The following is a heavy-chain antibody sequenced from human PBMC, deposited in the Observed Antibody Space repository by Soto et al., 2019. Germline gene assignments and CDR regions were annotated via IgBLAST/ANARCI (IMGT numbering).Heavy chain of an antibody. CDR2: ISHDATQK. V-gene: IGHV3-30-3*01. D-gene: IGHD1-20*01. CDR3: GRGPDNGAFDI. CDR1: GFSVSEYV. J-gene: IGHJ3*02. Sequence: QVQLVESGGGVVQPGRSLRLSCAASGFSVSEYVIHWVRQAPGKGLEWVADISHDATQKDYADSVKGRITLSRDNSKNSVYLQMKSLRVEDTAVYYCGRGPDNGAFDIWGEGTMSTVSS.